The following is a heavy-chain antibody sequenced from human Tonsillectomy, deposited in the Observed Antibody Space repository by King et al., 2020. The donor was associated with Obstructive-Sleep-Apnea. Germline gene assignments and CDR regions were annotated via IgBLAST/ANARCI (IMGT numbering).Heavy chain of an antibody. D-gene: IGHD3-16*01. CDR1: GFSFDDYA. CDR3: VKDRAGGVPDAFDI. V-gene: IGHV3-9*01. CDR2: LNWNSGNM. J-gene: IGHJ3*02. Sequence: VQLVESGGGLAQPGRSLRLSCATSGFSFDDYAMHWFRQAPGKGLEWVSGLNWNSGNMAYADSVKGRFTLSRDNAENSLSLQINSLSAEDTALYYCVKDRAGGVPDAFDIWGQGTMVTVSS.